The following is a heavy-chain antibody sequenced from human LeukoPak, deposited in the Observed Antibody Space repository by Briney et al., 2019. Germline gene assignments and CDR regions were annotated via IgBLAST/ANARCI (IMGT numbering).Heavy chain of an antibody. V-gene: IGHV4-39*01. Sequence: SETLSLTCTVSGGSISSSSYYWGWIRQPPGKGLECIGSIYYSGSTYYNPSLKSRVTISVDTSKNQFSLKLSSVTAADTAVYYCASRSSSGYSYGYREDYWGQGTLVTVSS. CDR2: IYYSGST. J-gene: IGHJ4*02. CDR3: ASRSSSGYSYGYREDY. CDR1: GGSISSSSYY. D-gene: IGHD5-18*01.